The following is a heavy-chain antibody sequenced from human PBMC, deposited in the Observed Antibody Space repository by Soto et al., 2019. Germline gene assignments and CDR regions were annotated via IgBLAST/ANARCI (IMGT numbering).Heavy chain of an antibody. CDR1: GGSISSYY. CDR3: VRDVAAVGTDWFDP. Sequence: SETLSLTCTVSGGSISSYYWRWIRQPPGKGLEWIGYIYYSGSTNYNPSLKSRVTISVDTSKNQFYLELTSVTAADTAVYYCVRDVAAVGTDWFDPWGQGTLVTVSS. D-gene: IGHD6-13*01. V-gene: IGHV4-59*12. CDR2: IYYSGST. J-gene: IGHJ5*02.